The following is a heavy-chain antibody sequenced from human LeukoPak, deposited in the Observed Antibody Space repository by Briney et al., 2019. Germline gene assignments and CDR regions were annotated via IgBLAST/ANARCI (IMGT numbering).Heavy chain of an antibody. CDR2: LTGDGGT. V-gene: IGHV3-23*01. CDR1: GFTFTNYA. Sequence: GGSLRLSCAASGFTFTNYAMSWVRQAPGKGLEWVSVLTGDGGTYYADSVKGRFTISRDNAKNSLYLQMNSLRAEDTAVYYCARDWVGATRILDYWGQGTLVTVSS. J-gene: IGHJ4*02. D-gene: IGHD1-26*01. CDR3: ARDWVGATRILDY.